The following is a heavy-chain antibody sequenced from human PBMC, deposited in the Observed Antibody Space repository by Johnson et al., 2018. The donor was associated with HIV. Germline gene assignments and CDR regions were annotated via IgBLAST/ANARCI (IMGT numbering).Heavy chain of an antibody. CDR3: ARETRWAAAGHGAFEV. Sequence: VQLVESGGGLIQSGGSLRLSCAASGFTVSRNYMSWVRQAPGKGLEWISVIYSDDMTYYADSVKGRFTISRVNSKNTLYLQMNSLRAEDTAVYYCARETRWAAAGHGAFEVWGQGTMVTVSS. CDR1: GFTVSRNY. J-gene: IGHJ3*01. D-gene: IGHD6-13*01. V-gene: IGHV3-53*01. CDR2: IYSDDMT.